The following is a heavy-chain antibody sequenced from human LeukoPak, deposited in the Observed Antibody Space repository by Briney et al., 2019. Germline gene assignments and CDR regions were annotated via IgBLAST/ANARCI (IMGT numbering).Heavy chain of an antibody. CDR1: GFTFSSYS. CDR3: ARDGNSGSYRYFDY. D-gene: IGHD1-26*01. CDR2: ISSSSSYI. V-gene: IGHV3-21*01. J-gene: IGHJ4*02. Sequence: PGGSLRLSCAASGFTFSSYSMNWVRQAPGKGLKWVSSISSSSSYIYYADSVKGRFTISRDNAKNSLYLQMNSLRAEDTAVYYCARDGNSGSYRYFDYWGQGTLVTVSS.